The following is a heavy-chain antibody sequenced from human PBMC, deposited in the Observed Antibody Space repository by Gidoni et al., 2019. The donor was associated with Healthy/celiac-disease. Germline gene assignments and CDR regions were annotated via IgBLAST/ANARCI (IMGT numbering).Heavy chain of an antibody. J-gene: IGHJ4*02. CDR2: IYYSGST. CDR3: ARENITMVQGVIDY. D-gene: IGHD3-10*01. V-gene: IGHV4-39*02. CDR1: GGSISSSSYY. Sequence: QLQLQESVPGLVKPSETLSLTCTVSGGSISSSSYYWGWIRQPPGKGLEWIGSIYYSGSTYYNPSLKSRVTISVDTSKNQFSLKLSSGTAADTAVYYCARENITMVQGVIDYWGQGTLVTVSS.